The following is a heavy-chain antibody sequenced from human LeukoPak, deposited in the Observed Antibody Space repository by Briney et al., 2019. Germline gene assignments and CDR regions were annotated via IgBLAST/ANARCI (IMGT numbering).Heavy chain of an antibody. D-gene: IGHD3-10*01. J-gene: IGHJ5*02. Sequence: GESLRLSCAASGFTFSSYSMNWVRQAPGKGLEWVSYISSACNTIYYADSVKGRFTISRDNAKNSLYLQMNSLRAEDTAMYYCARDGWFGDYNWFDPWGQGTLVTVSS. CDR3: ARDGWFGDYNWFDP. CDR1: GFTFSSYS. CDR2: ISSACNTI. V-gene: IGHV3-48*01.